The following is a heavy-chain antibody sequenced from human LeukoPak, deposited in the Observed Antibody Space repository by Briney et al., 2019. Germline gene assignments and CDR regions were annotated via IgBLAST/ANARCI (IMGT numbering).Heavy chain of an antibody. V-gene: IGHV4-34*01. CDR2: INHSGST. J-gene: IGHJ1*01. CDR3: ARGQWKTATQYFLH. D-gene: IGHD2-21*02. CDR1: GGSFSGYY. Sequence: PSETLSLTCAVYGGSFSGYYWSWIRQPPGKGLEWIGEINHSGSTNYNPSLKSRVTISVDTSKNQFSLKLSSVTAADTAVYYCARGQWKTATQYFLHWGQGTLVTVSS.